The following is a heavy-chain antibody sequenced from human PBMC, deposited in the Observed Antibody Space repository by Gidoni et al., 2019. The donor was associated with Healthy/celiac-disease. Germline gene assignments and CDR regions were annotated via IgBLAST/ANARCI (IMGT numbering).Heavy chain of an antibody. Sequence: QVQLVQSGAEVKKPGSSVTFSCKASGGTFSSYAISWVRQDPGQGLEWMGGIIPIFGTANYAQKFQGRVTITADESTSTAYMELSSLRSEDTAVYYCARDINKRWLQHWYFDLWGRGTLVTVSS. V-gene: IGHV1-69*01. CDR2: IIPIFGTA. CDR1: GGTFSSYA. D-gene: IGHD5-12*01. CDR3: ARDINKRWLQHWYFDL. J-gene: IGHJ2*01.